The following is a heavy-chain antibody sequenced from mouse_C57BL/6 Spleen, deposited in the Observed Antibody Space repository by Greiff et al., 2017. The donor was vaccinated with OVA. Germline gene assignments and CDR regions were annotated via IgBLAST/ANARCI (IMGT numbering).Heavy chain of an antibody. V-gene: IGHV7-3*01. CDR1: GFTFTDYY. J-gene: IGHJ4*01. CDR3: ARAATRFYYAMDY. Sequence: EVKVVESGGGLVQPGGSLSLACAASGFTFTDYYMSWVRQHPGKALEWLGFIRNKANGYTTEYSAPVKGRFTFSRDNSQSILYLQMNALRAEDSATYYGARAATRFYYAMDYWGQGTSATVSS. D-gene: IGHD1-2*01. CDR2: IRNKANGYTT.